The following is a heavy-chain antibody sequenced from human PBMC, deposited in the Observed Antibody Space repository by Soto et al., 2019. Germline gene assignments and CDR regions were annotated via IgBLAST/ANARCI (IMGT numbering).Heavy chain of an antibody. CDR3: ANPSHYYDSSAYAVG. CDR1: GFTFSSYA. CDR2: ISGSGGST. J-gene: IGHJ4*02. Sequence: EVQLLESGGGLVQPGGSLRLSCAASGFTFSSYAMSWVRQTPGKGLEWVSAISGSGGSTYYADSVTGRFTISRDNSKNTRDLQMNSLRAEDTAVYYCANPSHYYDSSAYAVGWGQGTLVTVSS. D-gene: IGHD3-22*01. V-gene: IGHV3-23*01.